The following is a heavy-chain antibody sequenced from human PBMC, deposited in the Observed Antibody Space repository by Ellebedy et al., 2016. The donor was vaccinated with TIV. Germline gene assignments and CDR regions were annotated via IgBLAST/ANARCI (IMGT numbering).Heavy chain of an antibody. J-gene: IGHJ4*02. CDR3: ARDLGSGWPDFDY. CDR1: GFTFRSYG. V-gene: IGHV3-33*01. D-gene: IGHD6-19*01. Sequence: GESLKISCAASGFTFRSYGMHWVRQAPGKGLEWVAVIWYDGSNKYYADSVKGRFTISRDNSKNTLYLQMNSLRAEDTAVYYCARDLGSGWPDFDYWGQGTLATVSS. CDR2: IWYDGSNK.